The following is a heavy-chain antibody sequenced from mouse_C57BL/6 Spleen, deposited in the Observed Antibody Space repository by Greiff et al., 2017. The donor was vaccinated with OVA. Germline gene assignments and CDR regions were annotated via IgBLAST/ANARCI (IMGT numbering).Heavy chain of an antibody. CDR1: GYTFTSYW. D-gene: IGHD2-4*01. CDR2: IHPNSGST. CDR3: ASIYYDYARYFDV. J-gene: IGHJ1*03. Sequence: QVQLQQSGAELVKPGASVKLSCKASGYTFTSYWMHWVKQRPGQGLEWIGMIHPNSGSTNYNEKFKSKATLTVDKSSSTAYMQLSSLTSEDSAVYYCASIYYDYARYFDVWGTGTTVTVSS. V-gene: IGHV1-64*01.